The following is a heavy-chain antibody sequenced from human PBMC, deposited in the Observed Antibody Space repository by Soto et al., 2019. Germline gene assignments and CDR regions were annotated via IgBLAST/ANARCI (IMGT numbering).Heavy chain of an antibody. CDR3: AKDGSWDGGGGES. J-gene: IGHJ4*02. D-gene: IGHD3-16*01. CDR2: IIPVFRTS. Sequence: QVQLVQSGAELKKPGSSVKVSCSASGVTFSSYAFTWVRQAPGQGLEWMGNIIPVFRTSNYAQGFQGRLTISADESINTIYMELRSLRSEDTAVYFCAKDGSWDGGGGESWGQGTLVIVSS. CDR1: GVTFSSYA. V-gene: IGHV1-69*18.